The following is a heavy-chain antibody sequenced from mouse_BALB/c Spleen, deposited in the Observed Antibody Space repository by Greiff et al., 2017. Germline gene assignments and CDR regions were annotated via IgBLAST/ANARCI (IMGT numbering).Heavy chain of an antibody. CDR2: IYPGDGDT. CDR3: ARNTVVAPDY. Sequence: QVQLQQSGAELVRPGSSVKISCKASGYAFSSYWMNWVKQRPGQGLEWIGQIYPGDGDTNYNGKFKGKATLTADKSSSTAYMQLSSLTSEDSAVYFCARNTVVAPDYWGQGTTLTVSS. V-gene: IGHV1-80*01. D-gene: IGHD1-1*01. CDR1: GYAFSSYW. J-gene: IGHJ2*01.